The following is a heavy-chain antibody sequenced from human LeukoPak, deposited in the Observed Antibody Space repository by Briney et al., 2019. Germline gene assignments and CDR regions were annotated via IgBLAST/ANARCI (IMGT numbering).Heavy chain of an antibody. Sequence: SETLSLTCSVSGASVSDGNYYWSWNRQPPGIGLEWIGYMSYGGSKNYKNSLKSRCTISVDTSKNQFSLKLSSVTAADTAVYYCARNGGWYVFDYWGKGTLVTVSS. CDR1: GASVSDGNYY. D-gene: IGHD6-19*01. V-gene: IGHV4-61*01. CDR3: ARNGGWYVFDY. CDR2: MSYGGSK. J-gene: IGHJ4*02.